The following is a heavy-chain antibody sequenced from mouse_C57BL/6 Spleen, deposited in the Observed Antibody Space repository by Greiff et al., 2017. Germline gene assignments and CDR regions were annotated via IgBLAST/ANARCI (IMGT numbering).Heavy chain of an antibody. Sequence: QVQLKQPGAELVRPGSSVKLSCKASGYTFTSYWMDWVKQRPGQGLEWIGNIYPSDSETHYNQKFKDKATLTVDKSSSTAYMQLSSLTSEDSAVYYCARRIYYGNYEFAYWGQGTLVTVSA. V-gene: IGHV1-61*01. CDR1: GYTFTSYW. CDR2: IYPSDSET. D-gene: IGHD2-1*01. J-gene: IGHJ3*01. CDR3: ARRIYYGNYEFAY.